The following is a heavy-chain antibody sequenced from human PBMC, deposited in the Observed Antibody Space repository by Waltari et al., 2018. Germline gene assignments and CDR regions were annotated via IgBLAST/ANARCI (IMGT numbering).Heavy chain of an antibody. CDR1: GYTFTGYY. V-gene: IGHV1-2*06. CDR2: INPYRGGT. J-gene: IGHJ4*02. Sequence: QVQLVQSGAEVKKPGASVKVSCKASGYTFTGYYMTWVRQVPGHGLEWMGRINPYRGGTHYAQQSQGRVTMTRDTYISPAYMELSRLRSDDTAVYYCARARKVAMGPYYYDSSGYYYFDYWGQGTLVTVSS. D-gene: IGHD3-22*01. CDR3: ARARKVAMGPYYYDSSGYYYFDY.